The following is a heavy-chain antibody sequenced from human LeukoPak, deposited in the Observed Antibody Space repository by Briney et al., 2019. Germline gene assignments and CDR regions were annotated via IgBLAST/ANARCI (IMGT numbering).Heavy chain of an antibody. V-gene: IGHV3-7*01. Sequence: PGGSLRLSCAASGFTFSSYWMSWVRQAPGKGLEWVANIKQDGSEKYYVDSVKGRFTISRDNAKNSLYLQMNSLRAEDTAVYYCARVQEGGSYYGGRYFDYWGQGTLVTVSS. CDR3: ARVQEGGSYYGGRYFDY. D-gene: IGHD1-26*01. CDR2: IKQDGSEK. CDR1: GFTFSSYW. J-gene: IGHJ4*02.